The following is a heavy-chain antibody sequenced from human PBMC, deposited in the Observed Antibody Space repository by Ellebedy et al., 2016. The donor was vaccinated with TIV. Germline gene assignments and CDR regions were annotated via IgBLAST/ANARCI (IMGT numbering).Heavy chain of an antibody. Sequence: SETLSLXCTVSGGSFSSYYWSWIRQAAGKGLEWIGRSFMGGSTTYNPSLKNRITMSVDASTTQLSLNLSSVTAADTAVYFCARLRQSRDRSHWYFDLWGRGTLVTVSS. J-gene: IGHJ2*01. CDR1: GGSFSSYY. CDR3: ARLRQSRDRSHWYFDL. CDR2: SFMGGST. V-gene: IGHV4-4*07. D-gene: IGHD1-14*01.